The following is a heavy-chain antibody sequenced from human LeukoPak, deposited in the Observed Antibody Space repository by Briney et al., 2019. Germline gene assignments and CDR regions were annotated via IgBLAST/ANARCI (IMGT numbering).Heavy chain of an antibody. V-gene: IGHV4-4*02. D-gene: IGHD2-2*01. CDR3: ARDCGSTSCYDAFDI. J-gene: IGHJ3*02. CDR2: IYHSGST. CDR1: GGSISSSNW. Sequence: PSGTLSLTCAVSGGSISSSNWWSWVRQPPGKGLEWIGEIYHSGSTNYNPSLKSRVTISVDKSKNQFSLKLSSVTAADTAVYYCARDCGSTSCYDAFDIWGQGTMVTVSS.